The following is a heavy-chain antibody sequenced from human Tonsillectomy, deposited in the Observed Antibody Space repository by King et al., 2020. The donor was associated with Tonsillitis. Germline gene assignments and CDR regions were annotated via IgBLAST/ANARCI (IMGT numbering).Heavy chain of an antibody. CDR3: AKGLSESGHLDVQY. J-gene: IGHJ1*01. Sequence: VQLVESGGGLVQPGGSLRLSCVASGFTFNNYAMSWVRQAPGKGLEWVSAISGGGGSTYYADSVGGRFIISRDNSKNTLYLQINSLRAEDTATYYCAKGLSESGHLDVQYWGQGTLVTVSS. D-gene: IGHD3-3*01. V-gene: IGHV3-23*04. CDR1: GFTFNNYA. CDR2: ISGGGGST.